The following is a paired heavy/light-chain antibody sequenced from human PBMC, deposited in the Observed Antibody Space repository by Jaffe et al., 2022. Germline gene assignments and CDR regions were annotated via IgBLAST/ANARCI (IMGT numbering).Heavy chain of an antibody. V-gene: IGHV4-59*02. CDR3: ARSSRASLIPLTATTWGHAFDL. J-gene: IGHJ3*01. CDR1: DDTVVRNSY. Sequence: QVQLQESGPALVKPSETLSLTCTVSDDTVVRNSYWTWIRQPPGKGLEWLGSVFYTGKTNYNPSLASRVTMSIDRSKDQFSLEVTSVTAVDSAIYYCARSSRASLIPLTATTWGHAFDLWGPGTLVTVSS. CDR2: VFYTGKT. D-gene: IGHD4-17*01.
Light chain of an antibody. CDR2: GVS. Sequence: EIVLTQSPGSLSLSPGETATLSCRASQSARSSYIAWYQQKPGRAPRLLIYGVSSRATGIPDRFSGSGSGTDFTLTISRLEPEDFAVYYCQQYGASPTTFGQGTRLEIK. CDR3: QQYGASPTT. CDR1: QSARSSY. J-gene: IGKJ5*01. V-gene: IGKV3-20*01.